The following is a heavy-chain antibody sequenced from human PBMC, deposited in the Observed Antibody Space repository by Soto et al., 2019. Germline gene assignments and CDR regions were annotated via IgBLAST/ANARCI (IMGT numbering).Heavy chain of an antibody. CDR1: GSTFSSYG. CDR2: IWYDGSNK. D-gene: IGHD2-21*02. J-gene: IGHJ6*02. CDR3: ARGPRTVVTRDYYGMDV. V-gene: IGHV3-33*01. Sequence: GGSLRLSCASSGSTFSSYGTHWVRQAPGKGLEWVAVIWYDGSNKYYADSVKGRFTISRDNSKNTLYLQMNSLRAEDTAVYYCARGPRTVVTRDYYGMDVWGQGTTVTVSS.